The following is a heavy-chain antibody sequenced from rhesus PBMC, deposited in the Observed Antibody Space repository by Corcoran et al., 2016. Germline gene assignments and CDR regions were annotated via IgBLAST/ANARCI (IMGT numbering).Heavy chain of an antibody. D-gene: IGHD4-23*01. J-gene: IGHJ4*01. Sequence: QVQLQDSGPGLVKPSETLSLTCAVSGGSISSNSWSWIRQAPVPVMEWIGYFSGSGNTYYSPSLKSRVTLSVDTSKNHYSLKLSSVTAADTAVYYCARINTVTAHFDYWGQGVLVTVSS. CDR2: FSGSGNT. CDR3: ARINTVTAHFDY. V-gene: IGHV4S11*01. CDR1: GGSISSNS.